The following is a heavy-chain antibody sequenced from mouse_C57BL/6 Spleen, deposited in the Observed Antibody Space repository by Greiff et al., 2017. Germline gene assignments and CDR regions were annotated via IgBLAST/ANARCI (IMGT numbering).Heavy chain of an antibody. Sequence: VQLKQSGPGLVKPSQSLSLTCSVTGYSITSGYYLNWIRQFPGNKLEWMGYISYDGSNNYNPSLKNRISINRDTSKNQFFLKLNSVTTEDTATYYCARGTGSCLAYWGQGTLVTVSA. V-gene: IGHV3-6*01. CDR3: ARGTGSCLAY. CDR1: GYSITSGYY. D-gene: IGHD1-1*01. J-gene: IGHJ3*01. CDR2: ISYDGSN.